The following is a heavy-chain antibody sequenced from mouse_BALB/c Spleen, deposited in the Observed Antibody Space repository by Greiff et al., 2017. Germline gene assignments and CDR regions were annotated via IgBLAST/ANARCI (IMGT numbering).Heavy chain of an antibody. V-gene: IGHV1-67*01. CDR2: ISTYYGNT. CDR1: SYTFTDYA. J-gene: IGHJ4*01. CDR3: ARSTYGSSPYYAMDY. D-gene: IGHD1-1*01. Sequence: QVQLKESGPELVRPGVSVKISCKGSSYTFTDYAMHWVKQSHAKSLEWIGVISTYYGNTNYNQKFKGKATMTVDKSSSTAYMELARLTSEDSAVYYCARSTYGSSPYYAMDYWGQGTSVTVSS.